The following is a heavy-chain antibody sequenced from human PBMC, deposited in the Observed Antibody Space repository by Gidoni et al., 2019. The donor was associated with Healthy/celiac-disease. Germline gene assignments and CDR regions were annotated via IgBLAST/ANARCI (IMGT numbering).Heavy chain of an antibody. V-gene: IGHV3-48*01. CDR1: GLTFGSSD. J-gene: IGHJ5*02. Sequence: EVQLVESGGGLVQPGGSLTLPCAVSGLTFGSSDLNWVRQAPGKGLEWVSYISSTDNTIYYADSVKGRFTISRDNAKNALYLQMNSLRAEDTAVYYCAGPYYSNYAWGQGTLVTVSS. D-gene: IGHD4-4*01. CDR3: AGPYYSNYA. CDR2: ISSTDNTI.